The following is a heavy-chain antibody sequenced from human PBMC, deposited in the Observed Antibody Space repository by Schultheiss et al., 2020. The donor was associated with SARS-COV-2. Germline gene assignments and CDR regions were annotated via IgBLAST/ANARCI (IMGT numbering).Heavy chain of an antibody. CDR3: TTDAPPPFYDYVWGTSDDY. V-gene: IGHV3-15*01. CDR2: IKSKTDGGTT. D-gene: IGHD3-16*01. J-gene: IGHJ4*02. Sequence: GGSLRLSCEVSGITFSNAWMSWVRQAPGKGLEWVGRIKSKTDGGTTDYAAPVKGRFTISRDDSKNTLYLQMNSLKTEDTAVCYCTTDAPPPFYDYVWGTSDDYWGQGTLVTVSS. CDR1: GITFSNAW.